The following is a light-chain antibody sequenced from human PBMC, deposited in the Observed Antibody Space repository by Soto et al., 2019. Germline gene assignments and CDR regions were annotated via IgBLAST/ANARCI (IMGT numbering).Light chain of an antibody. V-gene: IGKV1-9*01. CDR1: QDITSY. CDR3: QQVDGYPVT. J-gene: IGKJ4*01. CDR2: ATS. Sequence: DIQLTQSPSFLSASVGDRVTLTCRASQDITSYLAWYQQKPGKAPKLLIYATSTLQSGVPSRFSGSGSGTEFTLTISSLQPEDFATYYCQQVDGYPVTFGGGTKVEIK.